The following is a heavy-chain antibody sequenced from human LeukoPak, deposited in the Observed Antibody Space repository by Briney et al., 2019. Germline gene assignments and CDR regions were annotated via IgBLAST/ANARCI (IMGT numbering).Heavy chain of an antibody. V-gene: IGHV3-11*01. D-gene: IGHD6-19*01. Sequence: PGGSLRLSCAASGFTFSDYYMSWIRQAPGKGLEWVSYISSSGSTIYYADSVKGRFTISRDNAKNSLYLQMNSLRAEDTAVYYCAKEHSSGWSRNAFDIWGQGTMVTVSS. CDR3: AKEHSSGWSRNAFDI. J-gene: IGHJ3*02. CDR2: ISSSGSTI. CDR1: GFTFSDYY.